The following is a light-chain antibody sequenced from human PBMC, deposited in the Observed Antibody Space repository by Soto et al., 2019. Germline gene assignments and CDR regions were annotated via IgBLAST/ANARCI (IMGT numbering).Light chain of an antibody. V-gene: IGKV1-27*01. Sequence: DIQMTQSPSSLSASVGDRVTITCRASQGIIDYLALYQQKPGKPPKLLLYGASTLQSGVPSRFSGSGAGTDFSLTIGSLQPEDGATYYCQKYDSAPQAFGPGTKVEIK. CDR2: GAS. CDR3: QKYDSAPQA. J-gene: IGKJ1*01. CDR1: QGIIDY.